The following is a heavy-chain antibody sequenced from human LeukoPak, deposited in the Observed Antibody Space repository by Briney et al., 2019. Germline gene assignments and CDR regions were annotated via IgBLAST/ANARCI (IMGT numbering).Heavy chain of an antibody. Sequence: PSETLSLTCTVSGGSISSSYWSWIRQPPGKGLEWIGYIYYSGSTNYNPSLKSRVTISVDTSKNQFSLKLSSVTAADTAVYYCARSGAMTTVTRYFDYWGQGTLVTVSS. J-gene: IGHJ4*02. D-gene: IGHD4-11*01. CDR3: ARSGAMTTVTRYFDY. CDR1: GGSISSSY. CDR2: IYYSGST. V-gene: IGHV4-59*01.